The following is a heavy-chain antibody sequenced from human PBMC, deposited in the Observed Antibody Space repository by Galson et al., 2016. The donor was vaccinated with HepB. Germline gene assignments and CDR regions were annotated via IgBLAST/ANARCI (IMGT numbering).Heavy chain of an antibody. CDR3: ARGLDATMGGGWHYGMDV. D-gene: IGHD5-18*01. V-gene: IGHV3-7*01. Sequence: SLRLSCAASGFSFRSYTMHWVRQAPGKGLEWVANIRPEGSGKNYVDSVKGRFTISRDNPKKSMYLQMNILRAEDTAVYYCARGLDATMGGGWHYGMDVWGQGTTVTVSS. CDR2: IRPEGSGK. CDR1: GFSFRSYT. J-gene: IGHJ6*02.